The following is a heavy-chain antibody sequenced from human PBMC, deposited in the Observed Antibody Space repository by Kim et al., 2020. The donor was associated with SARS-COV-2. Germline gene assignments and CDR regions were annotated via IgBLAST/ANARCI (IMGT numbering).Heavy chain of an antibody. Sequence: SETLSLTCTVSGGSISSSSYYWGWIRQPPGKGLEWIGSIYYSGSTYYNPSLKSRVTISVDTSKNQFSLKLSSVTAADTAVYYCAGQQLVLPMDVWGQGTTVTVSS. CDR3: AGQQLVLPMDV. J-gene: IGHJ6*02. CDR2: IYYSGST. V-gene: IGHV4-39*01. D-gene: IGHD6-13*01. CDR1: GGSISSSSYY.